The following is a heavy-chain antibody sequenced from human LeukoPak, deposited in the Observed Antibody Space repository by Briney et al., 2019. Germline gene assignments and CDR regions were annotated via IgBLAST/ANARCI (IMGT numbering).Heavy chain of an antibody. Sequence: PSETLSLTCAVYGGSFSGYYWSWIRQPPGKGLEWIGEINHSGSTNYNPSLKSRVTISVDTSKNQFSLKLSSVTAADTAVYYCARAVGDYGDYSDYWGQGTLVTVSS. CDR3: ARAVGDYGDYSDY. D-gene: IGHD3-16*01. V-gene: IGHV4-34*01. J-gene: IGHJ4*02. CDR2: INHSGST. CDR1: GGSFSGYY.